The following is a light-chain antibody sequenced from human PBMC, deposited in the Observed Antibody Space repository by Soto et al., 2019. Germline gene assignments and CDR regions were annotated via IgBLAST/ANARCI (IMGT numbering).Light chain of an antibody. J-gene: IGLJ1*01. V-gene: IGLV2-11*01. Sequence: QSALAQPRSVSGSPGQSVTISCTGTSSDVGRYNYVSWYQHHPGKAPKLMIYDVSTRPSGVPDRFSGSKSGTTASLTISGLQAEDEADYYCCSYAGGPYVFGTGTKVTVL. CDR3: CSYAGGPYV. CDR2: DVS. CDR1: SSDVGRYNY.